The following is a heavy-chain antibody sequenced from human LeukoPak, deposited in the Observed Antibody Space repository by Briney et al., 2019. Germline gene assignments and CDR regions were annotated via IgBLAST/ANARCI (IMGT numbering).Heavy chain of an antibody. D-gene: IGHD2-8*01. CDR3: AKHPGGPPLVFLDY. CDR1: GFTFSSYA. Sequence: GGSLRLSCAASGFTFSSYAMSWVRQAPGKGLEWVSAISGSGGSTYYADSVKGRFTISRDNSKNTLYLQMNSLRAEDTAVYYWAKHPGGPPLVFLDYGAQGPLVPVP. CDR2: ISGSGGST. J-gene: IGHJ4*02. V-gene: IGHV3-23*01.